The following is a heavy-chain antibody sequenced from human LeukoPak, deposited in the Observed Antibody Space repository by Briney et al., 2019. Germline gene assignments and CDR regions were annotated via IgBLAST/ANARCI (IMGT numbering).Heavy chain of an antibody. V-gene: IGHV1-18*04. CDR2: ISPYNANT. Sequence: ASVKVSCKASGYIFTSYGLSWVRQAPGQGLEWMGWISPYNANTHYAQKVQGRVTMTTDTSTSTAYMELRSLRSDDTAVYYCARKPPNLAFDYWGQGTLVTVSS. CDR1: GYIFTSYG. CDR3: ARKPPNLAFDY. D-gene: IGHD4/OR15-4a*01. J-gene: IGHJ4*02.